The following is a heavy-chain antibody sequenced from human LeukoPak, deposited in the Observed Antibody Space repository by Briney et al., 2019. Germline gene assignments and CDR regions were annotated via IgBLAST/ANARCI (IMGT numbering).Heavy chain of an antibody. CDR2: ISGSGGST. CDR1: GFTFSSHA. Sequence: QTGGSLRLSCAASGFTFSSHAMSWVRQAPGKGLEWVSGISGSGGSTYYADSVKGRFTISRYNSKDTLYLQMNSLRAEDSAVYYCAKDGIRVEQQVVDCWGQGTLVTVSP. V-gene: IGHV3-23*01. J-gene: IGHJ4*02. CDR3: AKDGIRVEQQVVDC. D-gene: IGHD6-13*01.